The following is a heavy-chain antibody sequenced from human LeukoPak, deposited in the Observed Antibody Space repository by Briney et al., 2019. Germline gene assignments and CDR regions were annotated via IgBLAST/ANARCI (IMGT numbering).Heavy chain of an antibody. D-gene: IGHD6-19*01. Sequence: GASVKVSCKASGHTFTNYGISWVRQAPGQGLEWMGWISAYNGYTNYAQKFQGRVTITRNTSISTAYMELSSLRSEDTAVYYCARGRRRQWLPQGYYMDVWGKGTTVTVSS. CDR3: ARGRRRQWLPQGYYMDV. J-gene: IGHJ6*03. CDR1: GHTFTNYG. CDR2: ISAYNGYT. V-gene: IGHV1-18*01.